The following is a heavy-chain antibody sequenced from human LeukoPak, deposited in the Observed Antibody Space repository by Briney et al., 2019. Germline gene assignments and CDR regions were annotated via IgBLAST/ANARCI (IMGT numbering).Heavy chain of an antibody. CDR1: GFTFSSYS. CDR2: ISSSSSYI. V-gene: IGHV3-21*01. Sequence: GGSLRLSCAASGFTFSSYSMNRVRQAPGKGLEWVSSISSSSSYIYYADSVKGRFTISRDNAKNSLYLQMNSLRAEDTAVYYCARVASSGDFDYWGQGTLVTVSS. J-gene: IGHJ4*02. D-gene: IGHD3-22*01. CDR3: ARVASSGDFDY.